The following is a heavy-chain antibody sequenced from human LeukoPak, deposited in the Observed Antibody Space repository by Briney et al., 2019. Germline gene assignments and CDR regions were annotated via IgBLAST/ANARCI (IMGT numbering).Heavy chain of an antibody. Sequence: SETLSLTCAVHGGSFSGYYWSWIRQPPEKGLEWIGEVHHSGSTSYNPSLKSRVTISVDTSKNQFSLKLSSVTAADTAVYYCARVPTPNYYDKRSWFDPWGQGTLVTVSS. CDR3: ARVPTPNYYDKRSWFDP. J-gene: IGHJ5*02. V-gene: IGHV4-34*01. D-gene: IGHD3-22*01. CDR2: VHHSGST. CDR1: GGSFSGYY.